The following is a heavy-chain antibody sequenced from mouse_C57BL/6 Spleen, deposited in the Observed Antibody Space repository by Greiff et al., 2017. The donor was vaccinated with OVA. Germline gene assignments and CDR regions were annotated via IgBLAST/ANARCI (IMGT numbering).Heavy chain of an antibody. CDR3: ARSSYYGSSYDAMDY. D-gene: IGHD1-1*01. CDR2: IRNKANGYTT. V-gene: IGHV7-3*01. CDR1: GFTFTDYY. J-gene: IGHJ4*01. Sequence: EVQGVESGGGLVQPGGSLSLSCAASGFTFTDYYMSWVRQPPGKALEWLGFIRNKANGYTTEYSASVKGRFTISRDNSQSILYLQMNALRAEDSATYYCARSSYYGSSYDAMDYWGQGTSVTVSS.